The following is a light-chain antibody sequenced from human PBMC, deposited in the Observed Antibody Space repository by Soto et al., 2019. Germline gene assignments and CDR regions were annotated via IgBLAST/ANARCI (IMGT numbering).Light chain of an antibody. CDR2: DAS. V-gene: IGKV3-11*01. J-gene: IGKJ4*01. CDR1: QSVSSY. Sequence: EIVLTQSPATRSLSPGERATISCRASQSVSSYLAWHQQKPGQAPRLLIYDASNRATGIPARFSGSGSGTDFTLNISRLEPEDFAVYYCQQYNNWPPPLTFGGWTKVDIK. CDR3: QQYNNWPPPLT.